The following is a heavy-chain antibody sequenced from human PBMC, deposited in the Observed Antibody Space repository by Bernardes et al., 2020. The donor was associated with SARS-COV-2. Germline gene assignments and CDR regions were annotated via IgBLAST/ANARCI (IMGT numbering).Heavy chain of an antibody. V-gene: IGHV3-30-3*01. J-gene: IGHJ6*02. CDR1: GFTFSSYA. CDR3: ARRLFMVRGPYGMDV. D-gene: IGHD3-10*01. CDR2: ISYDGSNK. Sequence: GGSLRLSCAASGFTFSSYAMHWVRQAPGKGLEWVAVISYDGSNKYYADSVKGRFTISRDNSKNTLYLQMNSLRAEDTAVYYCARRLFMVRGPYGMDVWGQGTTVTVSS.